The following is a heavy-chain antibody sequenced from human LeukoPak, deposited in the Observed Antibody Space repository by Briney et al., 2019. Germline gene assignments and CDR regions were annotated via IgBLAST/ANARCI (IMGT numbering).Heavy chain of an antibody. Sequence: GASVKVSCKASGYTFTSYGISWVRQAPGQGLEWMGWISAYNGNTNYAQKLQGRVTMTTDTSTSTAYMELRSLRSDDTAVYCCARGGLATLWAVAGTRGKSFDYWGQGTLVTVSS. CDR1: GYTFTSYG. V-gene: IGHV1-18*01. CDR2: ISAYNGNT. D-gene: IGHD6-19*01. CDR3: ARGGLATLWAVAGTRGKSFDY. J-gene: IGHJ4*02.